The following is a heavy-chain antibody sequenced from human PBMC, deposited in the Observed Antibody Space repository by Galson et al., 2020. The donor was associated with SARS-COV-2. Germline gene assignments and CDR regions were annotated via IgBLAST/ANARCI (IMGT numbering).Heavy chain of an antibody. CDR1: GYRFTNYW. V-gene: IGHV5-51*01. CDR3: ARRAHFDTNAFIDY. D-gene: IGHD2-8*01. J-gene: IGHJ4*02. Sequence: GESLKISCKSSGYRFTNYWIGWVRQMPGKGLEWMGAIYPGDSDTRYSPSFQGQVTISADKSISTTYLQWGSLKASDTAIYYCARRAHFDTNAFIDYWGQGTLVTVSS. CDR2: IYPGDSDT.